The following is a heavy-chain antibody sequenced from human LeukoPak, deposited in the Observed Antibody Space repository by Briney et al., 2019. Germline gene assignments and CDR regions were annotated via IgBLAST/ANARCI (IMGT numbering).Heavy chain of an antibody. J-gene: IGHJ6*03. Sequence: SGGSLRLSCAASGFTFSIYAMHWVRQAPGKGLEWVALISYDGSNKYYADSVKGRFTISRDNSKNTLYLQMNSLRAEDTAVYYCAKGSGWEMSYYYYYMDVWGKGTTVTISS. V-gene: IGHV3-30*04. CDR1: GFTFSIYA. CDR2: ISYDGSNK. CDR3: AKGSGWEMSYYYYYMDV. D-gene: IGHD1-26*01.